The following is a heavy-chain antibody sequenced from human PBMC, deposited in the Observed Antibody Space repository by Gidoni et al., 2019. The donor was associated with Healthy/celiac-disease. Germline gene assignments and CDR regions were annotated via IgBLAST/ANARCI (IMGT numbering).Heavy chain of an antibody. D-gene: IGHD4-17*01. Sequence: QVQLQQWGAGLLKPSETLSLTCAVYGGSFSGYYWRWIRQPPGKGLEWIGEINHSGSTNYNPSLKSRVTISVDTSKNQFSLKLSSVTAADTAVYYCARVPPVTTMRYYYYGMDVWGQGTTVTVSS. CDR1: GGSFSGYY. CDR2: INHSGST. V-gene: IGHV4-34*01. J-gene: IGHJ6*02. CDR3: ARVPPVTTMRYYYYGMDV.